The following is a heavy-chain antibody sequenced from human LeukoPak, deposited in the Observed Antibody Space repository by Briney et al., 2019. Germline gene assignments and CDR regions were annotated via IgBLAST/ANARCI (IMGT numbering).Heavy chain of an antibody. D-gene: IGHD3-9*01. Sequence: PSETLSLTCTVSGGSISSYYWSWIRQPPGKGLEWIGYIYYSGSTNYNPSLKSRVTISVDTSKNQFSLKLSSVTAADTAVYYCARDNSPLGYFDWLWGGGWFDPWGQGTLVTVSS. CDR3: ARDNSPLGYFDWLWGGGWFDP. V-gene: IGHV4-59*01. CDR1: GGSISSYY. CDR2: IYYSGST. J-gene: IGHJ5*02.